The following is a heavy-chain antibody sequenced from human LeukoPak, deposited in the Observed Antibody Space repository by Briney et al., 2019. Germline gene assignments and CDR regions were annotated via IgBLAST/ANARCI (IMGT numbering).Heavy chain of an antibody. CDR3: AKARPALDGYNRPDY. J-gene: IGHJ4*02. CDR1: GFTFSSYA. Sequence: GGSLRLSCAASGFTFSSYAMSWVRQAPGKGLEWVSAISGSGGSTNYAASVKGRFTISRDNSKNTLYLQMNSLRAEDTAVYYCAKARPALDGYNRPDYWGQGTLVTVSS. V-gene: IGHV3-23*01. D-gene: IGHD5-24*01. CDR2: ISGSGGST.